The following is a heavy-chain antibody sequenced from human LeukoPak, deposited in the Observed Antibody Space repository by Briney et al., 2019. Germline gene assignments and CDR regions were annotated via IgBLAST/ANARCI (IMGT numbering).Heavy chain of an antibody. Sequence: ASVKVSCTASGYTFTSYAINWVRQAPGQGFEWMGWINTYNGNTNYAQKLQGRVTMTADISTSTAYMELRSLRSDDTAVYHCARGGSRMVTYGSLDYWGQGSLVTVSS. CDR2: INTYNGNT. V-gene: IGHV1-18*01. J-gene: IGHJ4*02. D-gene: IGHD2-15*01. CDR1: GYTFTSYA. CDR3: ARGGSRMVTYGSLDY.